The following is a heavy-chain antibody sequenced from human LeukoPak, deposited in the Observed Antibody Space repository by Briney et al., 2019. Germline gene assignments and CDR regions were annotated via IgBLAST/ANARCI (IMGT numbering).Heavy chain of an antibody. D-gene: IGHD3-22*01. V-gene: IGHV4-59*08. CDR2: IYYSGST. CDR3: ARRAPSPYYYDSSGPYYFDY. CDR1: GGSISSYY. J-gene: IGHJ4*02. Sequence: PSETLSLTCTVSGGSISSYYWSWIRQPPGKGLEWIGYIYYSGSTNYNPSLKSRVTISVDTSKNQFSLKLSSVTAADTAVYYCARRAPSPYYYDSSGPYYFDYWGQGTLVTVSS.